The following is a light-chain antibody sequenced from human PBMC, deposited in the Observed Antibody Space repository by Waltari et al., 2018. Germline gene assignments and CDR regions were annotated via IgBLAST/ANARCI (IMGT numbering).Light chain of an antibody. CDR3: QQYNNWPPLT. J-gene: IGKJ4*01. Sequence: EIVMTQSPATLSVSPGERATRSCRASQSVSSNLAWDQPKPGQAPRLLIYVASNRATGIPARFSGSGSGTEFTLTISSLQSEDFAVYSCQQYNNWPPLTFGGGTKVEIK. V-gene: IGKV3-15*01. CDR2: VAS. CDR1: QSVSSN.